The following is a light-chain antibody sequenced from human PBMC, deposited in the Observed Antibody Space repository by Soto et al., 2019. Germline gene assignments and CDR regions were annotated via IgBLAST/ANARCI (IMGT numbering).Light chain of an antibody. J-gene: IGKJ4*01. CDR2: DAS. CDR1: QSVSTY. Sequence: EIVLTQSPATLSLSPGERATLSCRASQSVSTYIAWYQQRPGQPVRLVIYDASNRAPGIPARFSGSGSGTDFTLTISSLEPEDFAVYYCQQRYDWPLTFGGGTKVEIK. V-gene: IGKV3-11*01. CDR3: QQRYDWPLT.